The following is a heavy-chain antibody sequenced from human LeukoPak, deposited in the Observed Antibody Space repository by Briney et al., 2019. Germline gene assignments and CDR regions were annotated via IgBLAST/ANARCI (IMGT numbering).Heavy chain of an antibody. CDR2: IYYSGST. D-gene: IGHD6-19*01. CDR1: GGSISSSSYY. V-gene: IGHV4-39*01. CDR3: ARHDWQWLVEGGSDP. J-gene: IGHJ5*02. Sequence: PSETLSLTCTVSGGSISSSSYYWGWIRQPPGKGLEWIGSIYYSGSTYYNPSLKSRVTISVDTSKNQFSLKLSSVTAADTAVYYCARHDWQWLVEGGSDPWGQGTLVTVSS.